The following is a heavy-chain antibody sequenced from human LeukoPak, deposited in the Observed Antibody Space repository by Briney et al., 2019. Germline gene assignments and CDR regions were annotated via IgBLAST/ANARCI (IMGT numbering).Heavy chain of an antibody. Sequence: SETLSLTCTVSGGSISSYYWSWIRQPPGKGLEWIGYIYYSGSTNYNPSLKSRVTISVDTSKNQFSLKLSSVTAADTAVHYCARGPRGYYDSSGYFDYWGQGTLVTVSS. CDR1: GGSISSYY. CDR2: IYYSGST. V-gene: IGHV4-59*01. D-gene: IGHD3-22*01. CDR3: ARGPRGYYDSSGYFDY. J-gene: IGHJ4*02.